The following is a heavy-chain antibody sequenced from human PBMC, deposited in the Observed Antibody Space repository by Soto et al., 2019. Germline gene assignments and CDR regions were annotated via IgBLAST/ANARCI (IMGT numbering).Heavy chain of an antibody. Sequence: NLSETLSLTCTVSGGSISSYYWSWIRQPPGKGLEWIGYIYYSGSTNYNPSLKSRVTISVDTSKNQFSLKLSSVTAADTAVYYCARRVYDGYYFDYWGQGTLVTVSS. V-gene: IGHV4-59*01. D-gene: IGHD5-12*01. J-gene: IGHJ4*02. CDR3: ARRVYDGYYFDY. CDR2: IYYSGST. CDR1: GGSISSYY.